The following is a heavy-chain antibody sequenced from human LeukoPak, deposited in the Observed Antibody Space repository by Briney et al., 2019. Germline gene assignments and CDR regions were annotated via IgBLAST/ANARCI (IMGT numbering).Heavy chain of an antibody. D-gene: IGHD3-3*01. CDR1: GYTFTSYG. J-gene: IGHJ5*02. Sequence: ASVKVSCKASGYTFTSYGISWVRQAPGQGLEWMGWISAYNGTTNYAQKLQGRVTMTTDTSTSTAYMELRSLRSDDTAVYYCARKTIFGSWFDPWGQGTLVTVSS. CDR2: ISAYNGTT. CDR3: ARKTIFGSWFDP. V-gene: IGHV1-18*01.